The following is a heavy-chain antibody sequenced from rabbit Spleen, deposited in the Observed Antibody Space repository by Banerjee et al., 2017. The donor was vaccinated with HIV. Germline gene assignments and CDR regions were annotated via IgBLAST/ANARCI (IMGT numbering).Heavy chain of an antibody. V-gene: IGHV1S45*01. CDR3: ARTYAGANFEL. CDR1: GFGFSSSYY. CDR2: IYTGSSGRT. Sequence: QEQLKESGGGLAQPGGSLKLSCKASGFGFSSSYYMCWVRQAPGKGLEWIACIYTGSSGRTYYASWAEGRFTISKTSSTTVTLQVTSLTAADTATYFCARTYAGANFELWGPGTLVTVS. J-gene: IGHJ4*01. D-gene: IGHD4-2*01.